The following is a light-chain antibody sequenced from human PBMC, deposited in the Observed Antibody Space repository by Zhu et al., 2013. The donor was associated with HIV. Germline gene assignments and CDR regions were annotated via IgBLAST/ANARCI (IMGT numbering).Light chain of an antibody. J-gene: IGKJ2*03. CDR2: WAS. Sequence: TQSPDSLPVSLGGRATINCKSSQSLLQGANNKNYMAWYQQKPGQPPKLLIYWASTRESGVPDRFSGSGSGTDFTLTISSLQAEDVAVYYCQQYYSTPPSFGQGTKLEIK. CDR3: QQYYSTPPS. V-gene: IGKV4-1*01. CDR1: QSLLQGANNKNY.